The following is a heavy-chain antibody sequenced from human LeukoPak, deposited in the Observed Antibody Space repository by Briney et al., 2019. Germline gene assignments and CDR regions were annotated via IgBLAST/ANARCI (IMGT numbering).Heavy chain of an antibody. CDR1: GFTFSSYA. Sequence: PGRSLRLSCAASGFTFSSYAMHWVRQAPGKGLEWVAVISYDGSNKYYADPVKGRFTISRDNSKNTLYLQMNSLRAEDTAVYYCARATSGYYYAVFDYWGQGTLVTVSS. D-gene: IGHD3-22*01. J-gene: IGHJ4*02. CDR3: ARATSGYYYAVFDY. V-gene: IGHV3-30*01. CDR2: ISYDGSNK.